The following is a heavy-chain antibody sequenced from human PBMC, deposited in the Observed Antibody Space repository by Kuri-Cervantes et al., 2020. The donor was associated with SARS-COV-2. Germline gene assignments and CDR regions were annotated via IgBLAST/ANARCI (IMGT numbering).Heavy chain of an antibody. CDR1: GGSISSSGYY. CDR3: ARHGTGYDFWSGYYGEDY. V-gene: IGHV4-39*01. J-gene: IGHJ4*02. CDR2: VYDSGST. D-gene: IGHD3-3*01. Sequence: SETLSLTCTVSGGSISSSGYYWGWIRQPPGKGLEWIGSVYDSGSTYYNPSLKSRVTISVDTSKNQFSVKLTSVTAADTAVYYCARHGTGYDFWSGYYGEDYWGQGTLVTVSS.